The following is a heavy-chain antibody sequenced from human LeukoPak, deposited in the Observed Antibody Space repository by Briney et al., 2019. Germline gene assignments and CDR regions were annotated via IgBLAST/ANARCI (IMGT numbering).Heavy chain of an antibody. V-gene: IGHV1-8*01. CDR2: MNPNSGNT. CDR1: GYTFTSYD. Sequence: ASVKVSCKASGYTFTSYDINWVRQATGQGLEWMGWMNPNSGNTGYAQKFQGRVTMTRNTSISTAYMELSSLRSEDTAVYYCARDRRNDFWSGYGYWGQGTLVTVSS. D-gene: IGHD3-3*01. CDR3: ARDRRNDFWSGYGY. J-gene: IGHJ4*02.